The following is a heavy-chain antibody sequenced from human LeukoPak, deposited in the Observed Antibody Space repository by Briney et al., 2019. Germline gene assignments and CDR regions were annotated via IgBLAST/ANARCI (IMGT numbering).Heavy chain of an antibody. CDR1: GASISSGSYY. Sequence: SQTLSLTCTVSGASISSGSYYWNWIRQPAGKGLEWIGRIHTSGSTDYDPSLKSRVTISVDTSKNQFSLKLSSVTAADTAVYYCARGIAAAGTDYWGQGTLVTVSS. D-gene: IGHD6-13*01. CDR2: IHTSGST. J-gene: IGHJ4*02. CDR3: ARGIAAAGTDY. V-gene: IGHV4-61*02.